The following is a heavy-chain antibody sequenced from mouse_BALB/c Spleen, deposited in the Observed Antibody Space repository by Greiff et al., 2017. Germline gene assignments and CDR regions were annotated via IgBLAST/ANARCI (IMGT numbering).Heavy chain of an antibody. V-gene: IGHV1-18*01. CDR2: INPNNGGT. CDR3: ARRLGGYYFDY. J-gene: IGHJ2*01. D-gene: IGHD4-1*01. Sequence: VQLKQSGPELVKPGASVKIPCKASGYTFTDYNMDWVKQSHGKSLEWIGDINPNNGGTIYNQKFKGKATLTVDKSSSTAYMELRSLTSEDTAVYYCARRLGGYYFDYWGQGTTLTVSS. CDR1: GYTFTDYN.